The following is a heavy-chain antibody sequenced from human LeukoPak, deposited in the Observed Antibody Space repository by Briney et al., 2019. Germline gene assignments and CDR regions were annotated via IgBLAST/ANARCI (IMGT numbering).Heavy chain of an antibody. Sequence: PSETLSLTCAVYGGSFSGYYWSWIRQPPGKGLEWIGEINHSGSTNYNPSLKSRVTISVDTSKNQFSLKLSSVTAADTAVYYCARGRAAPGPAHWFDPWGQGTLVTVSS. CDR2: INHSGST. CDR3: ARGRAAPGPAHWFDP. J-gene: IGHJ5*02. V-gene: IGHV4-34*01. CDR1: GGSFSGYY. D-gene: IGHD2-15*01.